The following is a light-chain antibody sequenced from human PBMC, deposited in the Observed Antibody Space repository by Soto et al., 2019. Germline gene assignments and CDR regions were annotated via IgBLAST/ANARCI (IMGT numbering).Light chain of an antibody. J-gene: IGKJ4*01. CDR1: RSISYY. Sequence: IQMTQSPSSLSASVGDRVTITCRASRSISYYLNWYQQKPGKAPNLLIYAASSLQSGAPSRFSGSGSGTDFTLTISSVLPEDSASYFCQQSYSAPLTFGGGTKVEVK. CDR2: AAS. CDR3: QQSYSAPLT. V-gene: IGKV1-39*01.